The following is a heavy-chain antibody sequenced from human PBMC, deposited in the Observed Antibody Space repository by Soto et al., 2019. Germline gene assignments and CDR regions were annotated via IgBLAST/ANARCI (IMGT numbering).Heavy chain of an antibody. CDR1: GFTFSSYW. J-gene: IGHJ4*02. V-gene: IGHV3-74*01. D-gene: IGHD2-2*02. CDR2: INSDGSST. CDR3: AREYCSSSSCYIDY. Sequence: GGSLRLSCAASGFTFSSYWMHWVRQAPGKGLVWVSRINSDGSSTSYADSVKGRFTISRDNAKNTLSLQMNSLSAEETALYYCAREYCSSSSCYIDYWGQGTLVTVSS.